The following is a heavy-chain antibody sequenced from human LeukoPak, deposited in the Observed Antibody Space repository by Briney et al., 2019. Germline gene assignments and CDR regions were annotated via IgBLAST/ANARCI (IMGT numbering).Heavy chain of an antibody. V-gene: IGHV1-2*02. D-gene: IGHD3-10*01. CDR3: AKSYYYGSGSSDY. CDR1: GYTFTGYY. Sequence: GASVKVSCKASGYTFTGYYMHWVRQAPGQGLEWMGWINPNSGGTNYAQKFQGRVTMTRDTSVSTAYMEMFRLRSDDTAVYYCAKSYYYGSGSSDYWGQGTLVTVSS. CDR2: INPNSGGT. J-gene: IGHJ4*02.